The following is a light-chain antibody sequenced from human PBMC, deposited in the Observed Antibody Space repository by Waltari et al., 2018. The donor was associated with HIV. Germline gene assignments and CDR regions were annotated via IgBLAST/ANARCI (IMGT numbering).Light chain of an antibody. J-gene: IGLJ2*01. CDR2: DVI. CDR1: SRTSVGSNS. CDR3: SSHAGSKVV. Sequence: QSAPTQPPSPSGSPGQSVTPSSPGTSRTSVGSNSVSWHQQHPGKAPKLMIYDVIKRPSGVPDRFSGSKSGNTASLTVSGLQPEDEADYYCSSHAGSKVVFGGGTRLTVL. V-gene: IGLV2-8*01.